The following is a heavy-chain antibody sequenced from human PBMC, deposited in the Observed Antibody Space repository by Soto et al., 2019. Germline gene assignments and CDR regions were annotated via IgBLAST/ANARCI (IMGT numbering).Heavy chain of an antibody. CDR3: ARLGSSSGAYYYYYYGMDV. V-gene: IGHV5-10-1*01. Sequence: GESLKISCKGSGYSFTSYWISWVRQMPGKGLDWMGRIDPSDSYTNYSPSFQGHVTISADKSISTAYLQWSSLKASDTAMYYCARLGSSSGAYYYYYYGMDVWGQGTTVTVSS. J-gene: IGHJ6*02. D-gene: IGHD6-6*01. CDR1: GYSFTSYW. CDR2: IDPSDSYT.